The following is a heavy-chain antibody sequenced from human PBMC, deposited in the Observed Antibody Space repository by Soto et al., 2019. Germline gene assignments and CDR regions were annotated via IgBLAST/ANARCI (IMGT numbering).Heavy chain of an antibody. J-gene: IGHJ3*02. D-gene: IGHD6-13*01. V-gene: IGHV1-18*01. CDR2: INTYNGHT. CDR3: ARDLLYSSRSTFRFDI. CDR1: GYTFTNYG. Sequence: QVQLVQSGTEVKKPGASVKVSCKASGYTFTNYGISWVRQAPGQGLEWLAWINTYNGHTNYSQKLQGRVTLTTDTSTSTAYMELRSLRSDDTAVYYCARDLLYSSRSTFRFDIRGQWTMVTVSS.